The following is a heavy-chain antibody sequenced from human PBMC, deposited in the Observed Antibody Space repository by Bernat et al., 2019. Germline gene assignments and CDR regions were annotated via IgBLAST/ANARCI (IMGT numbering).Heavy chain of an antibody. CDR2: MSGSGDST. CDR3: ARDRRGTDSGGMDV. Sequence: EVLLLESGGGLVQPGGSLRLSCAASRFTFSSYAMSWVRQAPGKGLEWVSAMSGSGDSTSYADSVKGRFTISRDNSKNMLYLQMNSLRAEDTAVYYCARDRRGTDSGGMDVWGQGTTVTVSS. CDR1: RFTFSSYA. V-gene: IGHV3-23*01. D-gene: IGHD3-16*01. J-gene: IGHJ6*02.